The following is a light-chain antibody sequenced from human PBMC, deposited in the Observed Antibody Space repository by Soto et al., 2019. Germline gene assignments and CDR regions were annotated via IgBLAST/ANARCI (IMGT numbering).Light chain of an antibody. J-gene: IGLJ2*01. CDR2: EVS. V-gene: IGLV2-14*01. Sequence: QSALTQPASVSGSPGQSITISCTGTSSDVGNFNYVSWYQQHPGKAPKLMIYEVSNRPSGVSNRFSGSKSGNTASLTIFGLQAEDEADYYCSSYITSTTLEVFGGGTKLTVL. CDR1: SSDVGNFNY. CDR3: SSYITSTTLEV.